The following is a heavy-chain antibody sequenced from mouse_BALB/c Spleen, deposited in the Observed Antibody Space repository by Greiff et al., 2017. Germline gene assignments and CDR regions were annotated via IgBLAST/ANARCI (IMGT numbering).Heavy chain of an antibody. CDR3: ARRAKIYGRGAMDY. D-gene: IGHD1-1*01. CDR2: ISDGGSYT. Sequence: EVMLVESGGGLVKPGGSLKLSCAASGFTFSDYYMYWVRQTPEKRLEWVATISDGGSYTYYPDSVKGRFTISRDNAKNNLYLQMSSLKSEDTAMYYCARRAKIYGRGAMDYWGQGTSVTVSS. CDR1: GFTFSDYY. V-gene: IGHV5-4*02. J-gene: IGHJ4*01.